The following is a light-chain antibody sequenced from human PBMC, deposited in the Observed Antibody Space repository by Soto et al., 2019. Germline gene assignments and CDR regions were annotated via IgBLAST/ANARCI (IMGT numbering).Light chain of an antibody. V-gene: IGLV2-14*01. Sequence: HSALTQPASVSGSPGQSITMSCTGTSSDVGGYNYVSWYQQHPGKAPKLMIYDVTNRPSGVSNRFSGSKSGNTASLTISGLQAEDEADYHCSSFTSSITYVFGTGTKVTVL. CDR3: SSFTSSITYV. CDR1: SSDVGGYNY. J-gene: IGLJ1*01. CDR2: DVT.